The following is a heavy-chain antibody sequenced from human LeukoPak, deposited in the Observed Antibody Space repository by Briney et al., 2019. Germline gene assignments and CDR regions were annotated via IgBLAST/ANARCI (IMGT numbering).Heavy chain of an antibody. J-gene: IGHJ4*02. D-gene: IGHD3-10*01. CDR2: ISGSGGST. Sequence: GGSLRLSCAATGFTFSRNGMTWVRQAPGKGLEWVSAISGSGGSTYYADSVKGRFTISRDNSKNTLYLQMNSLRAEDAAVYYCAKDRRAGSYDYWGQGTLVTVSS. CDR3: AKDRRAGSYDY. CDR1: GFTFSRNG. V-gene: IGHV3-23*01.